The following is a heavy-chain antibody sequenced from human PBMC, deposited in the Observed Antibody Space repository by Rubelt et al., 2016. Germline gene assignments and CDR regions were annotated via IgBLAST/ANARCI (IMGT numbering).Heavy chain of an antibody. CDR1: GITFSSYA. D-gene: IGHD6-19*01. J-gene: IGHJ4*02. V-gene: IGHV3-23*04. Sequence: EVQLVESGGGLVQPGGSLRLSCVASGITFSSYAMNWVRQAPGKGLEWVSGIIGSGENTYYADSVKGRFTITRDNSKNTLVRQVNSLGPEDTAVYYCARDGPGITVAGYFDFWGQGILVTVSS. CDR2: IIGSGENT. CDR3: ARDGPGITVAGYFDF.